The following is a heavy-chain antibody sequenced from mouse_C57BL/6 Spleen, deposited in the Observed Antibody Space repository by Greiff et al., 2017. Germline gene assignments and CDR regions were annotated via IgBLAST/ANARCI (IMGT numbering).Heavy chain of an antibody. CDR2: INPGSGGT. CDR1: GYAFTNYL. V-gene: IGHV1-54*01. J-gene: IGHJ4*01. D-gene: IGHD1-3*01. CDR3: ARDRSGSDRAMDY. Sequence: VQLQESGAELVRPGTSVKVSCKASGYAFTNYLIEWVKQRPGQGLEWIGVINPGSGGTNYNEKFKGKATLTADKSSSTAYMQLSSLTSEDSAVYFCARDRSGSDRAMDYWGQGTSVTVSS.